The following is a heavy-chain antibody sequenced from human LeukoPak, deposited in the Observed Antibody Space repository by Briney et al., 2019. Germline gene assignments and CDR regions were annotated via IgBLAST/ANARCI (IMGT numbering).Heavy chain of an antibody. CDR2: ISGSGGST. V-gene: IGHV3-23*01. CDR3: AKPFDRIAAAGNFDY. D-gene: IGHD6-13*01. Sequence: PGGSLRLSCAASGFTFSSYAMSWVRQAPGKGLEWVSAISGSGGSTYYADSVKGRFTIFRDNSKNTLYLQMNSLRAEDTAVYYCAKPFDRIAAAGNFDYWGQGTLVTVSS. J-gene: IGHJ4*02. CDR1: GFTFSSYA.